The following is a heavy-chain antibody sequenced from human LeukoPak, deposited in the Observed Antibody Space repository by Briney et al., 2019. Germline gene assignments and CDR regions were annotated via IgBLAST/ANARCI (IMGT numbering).Heavy chain of an antibody. D-gene: IGHD3-10*01. J-gene: IGHJ4*02. Sequence: AGGSLRLSCAASGFIVSSNYMTWVRQAPGKGLEWVSIIYSGGSTYYADSVEGRFTISRDKSKNTLYLQMNSLRADDTALYYCAREGRLLWFGEFPLDYWGQGTLVTVSS. V-gene: IGHV3-53*01. CDR3: AREGRLLWFGEFPLDY. CDR2: IYSGGST. CDR1: GFIVSSNY.